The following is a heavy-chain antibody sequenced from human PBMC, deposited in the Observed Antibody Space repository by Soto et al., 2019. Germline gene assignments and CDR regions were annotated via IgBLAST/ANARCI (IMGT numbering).Heavy chain of an antibody. J-gene: IGHJ4*02. CDR1: GGSISSYY. Sequence: SETLSLTCTVSGGSISSYYWSWIRQPPGKGLEWIGYIYYSGSTNYNPSLKSRVTISVDTSKNQFSLKLSSVTAADTAVYYCARQGNLGGTKGPIDYWGQGTLVTVSS. CDR3: ARQGNLGGTKGPIDY. V-gene: IGHV4-59*08. CDR2: IYYSGST. D-gene: IGHD2-8*01.